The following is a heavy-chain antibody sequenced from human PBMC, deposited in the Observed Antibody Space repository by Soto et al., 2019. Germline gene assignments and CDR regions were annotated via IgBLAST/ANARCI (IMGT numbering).Heavy chain of an antibody. Sequence: GASVKVSCKASGYTFTSYAMHWVRQAPGQRLEWMGWINAGNGNTKYSQKFQGRVTITRDTSASTAYVELSSLRSEDTAVYYCARAYFYDSSGYSYYYYGMDVWGQGTTVTVSS. CDR3: ARAYFYDSSGYSYYYYGMDV. CDR1: GYTFTSYA. J-gene: IGHJ6*02. CDR2: INAGNGNT. D-gene: IGHD3-22*01. V-gene: IGHV1-3*01.